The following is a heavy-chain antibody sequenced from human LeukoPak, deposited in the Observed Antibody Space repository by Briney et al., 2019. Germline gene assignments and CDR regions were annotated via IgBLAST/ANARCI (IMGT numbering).Heavy chain of an antibody. V-gene: IGHV1-69*05. J-gene: IGHJ2*01. CDR1: GGTFSSYA. CDR3: PTARSPDWYSDG. CDR2: IIPIFGTA. D-gene: IGHD1-14*01. Sequence: GSSVKVSCKASGGTFSSYAISWVRQAPGRGLEWMGGIIPIFGTANYAQKFQGRVTITTDESTSTAYMELSSLRSEDTSVYYCPTARSPDWYSDGCVGGTLVTVCS.